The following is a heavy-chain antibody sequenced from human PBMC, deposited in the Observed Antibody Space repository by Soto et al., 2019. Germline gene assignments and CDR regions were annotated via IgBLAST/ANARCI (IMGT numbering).Heavy chain of an antibody. CDR3: ARDFGHGYYLDY. V-gene: IGHV3-7*01. Sequence: PGGSLRLSCAASGFTFSNYWMAWVRQAPGKGLEWVANIKQDGSETNFVDSVKGRFTISRDNAKNSLHLQMNSLRAEDTAVYFCARDFGHGYYLDYWGRGTLVTVSS. CDR1: GFTFSNYW. D-gene: IGHD3-3*01. J-gene: IGHJ4*02. CDR2: IKQDGSET.